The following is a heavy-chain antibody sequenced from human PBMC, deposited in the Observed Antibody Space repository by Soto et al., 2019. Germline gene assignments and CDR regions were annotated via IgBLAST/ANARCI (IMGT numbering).Heavy chain of an antibody. D-gene: IGHD3-22*01. CDR3: VRARGYYYDSSGPSDY. Sequence: ASVKVSCKASGYTFTGYYMHWVRQAPGQGLEWMGWINPNSGGTNYAQKFQGRVTMTRDTSISTAYMELSRLRSDDTAVYYCVRARGYYYDSSGPSDYWGQGTLVTVSS. CDR2: INPNSGGT. J-gene: IGHJ4*02. V-gene: IGHV1-2*02. CDR1: GYTFTGYY.